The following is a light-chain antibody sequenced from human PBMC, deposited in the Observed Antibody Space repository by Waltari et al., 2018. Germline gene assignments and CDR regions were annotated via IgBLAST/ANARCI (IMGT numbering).Light chain of an antibody. Sequence: AIWMTQSPSSFSASTGDRVTITCRASQAIGSYLAWYRQKPGRVPKLLISAASTLQSGVPSRFTGSGSGTDFTLTINCLQSEDFATYYCQQYYDYPRTFGQGTKVEVK. J-gene: IGKJ1*01. V-gene: IGKV1-8*01. CDR3: QQYYDYPRT. CDR2: AAS. CDR1: QAIGSY.